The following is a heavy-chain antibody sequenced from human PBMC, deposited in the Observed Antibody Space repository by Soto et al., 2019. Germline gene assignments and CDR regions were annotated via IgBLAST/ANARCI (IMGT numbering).Heavy chain of an antibody. CDR1: GGSFSGYY. J-gene: IGHJ5*02. Sequence: SETLSLTCAVYGGSFSGYYWSWIRQPPGKGLEWIGEINHSGSTNYNPSLKSRVTISVDTSKNQFSLKLSSVTAADTAVYYCASLGGVRALKQQLVLPEPGDGFDPWGQGTLVTVSS. V-gene: IGHV4-34*01. CDR2: INHSGST. CDR3: ASLGGVRALKQQLVLPEPGDGFDP. D-gene: IGHD6-13*01.